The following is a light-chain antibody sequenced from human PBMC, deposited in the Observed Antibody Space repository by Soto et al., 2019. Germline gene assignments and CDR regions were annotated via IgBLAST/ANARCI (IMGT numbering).Light chain of an antibody. CDR1: QTISSW. J-gene: IGKJ1*01. V-gene: IGKV1-5*03. CDR3: QQYNSYPVT. Sequence: IQMTQSPSTLSGSVGDRVTITCRASQTISSWLAWYQQKPGKAPKLLIYKASSLESGVPSRFSGSGSGTEFTLTISSLQPDYFATYYCQQYNSYPVTFGQGTKVDIK. CDR2: KAS.